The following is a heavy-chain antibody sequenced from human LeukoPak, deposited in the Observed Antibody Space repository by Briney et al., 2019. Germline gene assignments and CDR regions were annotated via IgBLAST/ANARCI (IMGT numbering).Heavy chain of an antibody. CDR3: AQSIAVPRTPTFDV. J-gene: IGHJ3*01. Sequence: GASVRVSCKASEYTFSGHFIHWMRQAPGQGLEWVGWINPNSGGTNYAQKFQGRVTLTRDTSAGTAYMDLSSLRSDDTAVYYCAQSIAVPRTPTFDVWGQGTVVAVSS. CDR2: INPNSGGT. V-gene: IGHV1-2*02. D-gene: IGHD6-19*01. CDR1: EYTFSGHF.